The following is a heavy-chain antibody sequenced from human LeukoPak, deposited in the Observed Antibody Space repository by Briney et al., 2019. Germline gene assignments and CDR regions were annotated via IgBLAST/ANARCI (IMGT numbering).Heavy chain of an antibody. CDR3: AKEGPPDYYGSVSYFDY. V-gene: IGHV3-23*01. Sequence: GGSLRLSCAASGFTFSSYAMSRVRQAPGKGLEWVSAISGSGGSTYYADSVKGRFTISRDNSKNTLYLQMNSLRAEDTAVYYCAKEGPPDYYGSVSYFDYWGQGTLVTVSS. CDR1: GFTFSSYA. CDR2: ISGSGGST. D-gene: IGHD3-10*01. J-gene: IGHJ4*02.